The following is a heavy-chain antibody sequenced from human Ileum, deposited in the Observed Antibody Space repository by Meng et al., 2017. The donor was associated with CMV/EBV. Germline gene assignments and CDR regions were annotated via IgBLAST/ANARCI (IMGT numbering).Heavy chain of an antibody. CDR3: AAEYRLLNTPYFEY. D-gene: IGHD2/OR15-2a*01. CDR1: GFTFNKYA. CDR2: VSHDGVTK. V-gene: IGHV3-30-3*01. Sequence: SGFTFNKYAIHWVRRAPGKGLEWVALVSHDGVTKQYADSVQGRLTISRDNSQNTVVLQMDSLRGEDTAVYYCAAEYRLLNTPYFEYWGQGTVVTVSS. J-gene: IGHJ4*02.